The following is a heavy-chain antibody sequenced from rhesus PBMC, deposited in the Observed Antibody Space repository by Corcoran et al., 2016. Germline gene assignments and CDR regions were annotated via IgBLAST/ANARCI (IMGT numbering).Heavy chain of an antibody. D-gene: IGHD4-23*01. CDR3: ARDRAVTTPVWYFDL. V-gene: IGHV4-165*01. J-gene: IGHJ2*01. Sequence: QVQLQESGPGLVKPWETVSLTWAVLGGSSSVHWWGRSRHPPGPRREWIGLIGGRSGNTYYNPSLKSPVTLSTAPSKHQFSLKLSSVTAADTAVYYCARDRAVTTPVWYFDLGGPGTPITISS. CDR1: GGSSSVHW. CDR2: IGGRSGNT.